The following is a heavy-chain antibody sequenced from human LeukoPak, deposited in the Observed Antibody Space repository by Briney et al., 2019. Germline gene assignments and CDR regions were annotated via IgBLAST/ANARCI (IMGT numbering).Heavy chain of an antibody. J-gene: IGHJ4*02. Sequence: SETLSLTCTVSGGSISSGSYYWSWIRQPAGKGLEWIGRIYTRGSTNYNPSLKSRVTISVDTSKNQFSLKLTSVTAADTAVYYCASAYYYDSSVLDYWGQGTLVTVSS. CDR1: GGSISSGSYY. CDR3: ASAYYYDSSVLDY. V-gene: IGHV4-61*02. CDR2: IYTRGST. D-gene: IGHD3-22*01.